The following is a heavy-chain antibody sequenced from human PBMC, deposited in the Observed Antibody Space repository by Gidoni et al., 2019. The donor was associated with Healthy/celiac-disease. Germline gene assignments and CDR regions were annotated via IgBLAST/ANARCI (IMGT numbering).Heavy chain of an antibody. D-gene: IGHD1-1*01. CDR1: GFTFSSYA. J-gene: IGHJ6*02. CDR3: AYGTTYYYYGMDV. Sequence: EVQLVESGGGLVQPGGSLRLSCAASGFTFSSYAMHWVRQAPGKGLEYVSAISSNGGSTYYANSVKGRFTISRDNSKNTLYLQMGSLRAEDMAVYYCAYGTTYYYYGMDVWGQGTTVTVSS. V-gene: IGHV3-64*01. CDR2: ISSNGGST.